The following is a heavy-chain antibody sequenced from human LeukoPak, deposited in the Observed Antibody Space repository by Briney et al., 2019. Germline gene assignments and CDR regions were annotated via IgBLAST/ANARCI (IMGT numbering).Heavy chain of an antibody. Sequence: LKPSEPLSLTCAVYGGSFSGYYWSWIRQPPGKGLEWIGEINHRGSTNYNPSLKSRVTISVDTSKNQFSLKLSSVTAADTAVYYCARGGCGYYDILTGYCNWGQGTLVTVSS. CDR1: GGSFSGYY. V-gene: IGHV4-34*01. J-gene: IGHJ4*02. CDR2: INHRGST. CDR3: ARGGCGYYDILTGYCN. D-gene: IGHD3-9*01.